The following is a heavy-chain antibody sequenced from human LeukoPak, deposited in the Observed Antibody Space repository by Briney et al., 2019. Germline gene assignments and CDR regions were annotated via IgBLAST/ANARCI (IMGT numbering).Heavy chain of an antibody. CDR1: GYTFTGYY. CDR3: ARVAGYYYDSSGPSLIDY. V-gene: IGHV1-2*02. CDR2: INPNSGGT. D-gene: IGHD3-22*01. J-gene: IGHJ4*02. Sequence: ASVKVSCKASGYTFTGYYMHWVRQAPGQGLEWMGWINPNSGGTNYAQKLQGRVTMTTDTSTSTAYMELRSLRSDDTAVYYCARVAGYYYDSSGPSLIDYWGQGTLVTVSS.